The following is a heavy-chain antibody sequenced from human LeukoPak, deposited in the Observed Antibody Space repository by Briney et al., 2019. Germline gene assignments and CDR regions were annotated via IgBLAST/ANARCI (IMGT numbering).Heavy chain of an antibody. CDR2: INPSGGST. Sequence: GASVKVSCKASGGTFSSYAISWVRQAPGQGLEWMGIINPSGGSTSYAQKFQGRVTMTRDTSTSTVYMELSSLRSEDTAVYYCARPGSTSLFLDVWGKGTTVTVSS. J-gene: IGHJ6*04. D-gene: IGHD2-2*01. V-gene: IGHV1-46*01. CDR1: GGTFSSYA. CDR3: ARPGSTSLFLDV.